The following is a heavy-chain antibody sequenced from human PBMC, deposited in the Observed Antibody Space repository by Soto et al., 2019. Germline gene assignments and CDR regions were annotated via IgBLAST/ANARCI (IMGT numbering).Heavy chain of an antibody. V-gene: IGHV5-51*01. Sequence: VESLTISCKGSGYSFTSYWIVWVLQMPGKGLEWMGIIYPGDSDTRYSPSFQGQVTISADKSISTAYLQWSSLKASDTAMYYCARQGGYYYDSSGYNGWFDPWGQGTMVTVSS. CDR2: IYPGDSDT. D-gene: IGHD3-22*01. CDR3: ARQGGYYYDSSGYNGWFDP. J-gene: IGHJ5*02. CDR1: GYSFTSYW.